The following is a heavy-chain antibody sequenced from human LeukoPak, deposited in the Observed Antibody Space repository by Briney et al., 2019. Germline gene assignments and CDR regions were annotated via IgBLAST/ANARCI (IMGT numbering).Heavy chain of an antibody. CDR2: IDPGDSDT. V-gene: IGHV5-51*01. Sequence: GESLKISCKGSGYSLTNYWIGWVRQMPGKGLEGMGIIDPGDSDTRYSPSFRGQVTISADKSISTAYLQWSSLKASDTAMYYCATRTTSSRTFFDYWGQGTLVTVSS. CDR1: GYSLTNYW. D-gene: IGHD6-13*01. J-gene: IGHJ4*02. CDR3: ATRTTSSRTFFDY.